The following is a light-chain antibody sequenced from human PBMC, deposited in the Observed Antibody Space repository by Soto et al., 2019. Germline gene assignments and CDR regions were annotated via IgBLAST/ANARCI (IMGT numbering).Light chain of an antibody. V-gene: IGKV3-20*01. CDR2: GAS. Sequence: EIVLTQSPGTLSLSPGERATLSCRASQSVSSNYLAWYQQKPGQAPRLLIYGASSSATGIPDRFSGSGSGTDFTLTISRLEPEDFAVYYCQQYGSSPRDTFGQGTRLEIK. CDR3: QQYGSSPRDT. CDR1: QSVSSNY. J-gene: IGKJ5*01.